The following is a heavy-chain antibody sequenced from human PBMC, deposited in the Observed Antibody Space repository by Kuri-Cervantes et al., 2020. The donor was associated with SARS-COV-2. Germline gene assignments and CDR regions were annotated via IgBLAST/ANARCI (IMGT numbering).Heavy chain of an antibody. CDR3: ARGGVWSSSSAEYFQH. CDR2: IIPIFGTA. D-gene: IGHD6-6*01. V-gene: IGHV1-69*06. J-gene: IGHJ1*01. Sequence: SVKVSCKASGGTFSSYAISWVRQAPGQGLEWMGRIIPIFGTANYAQKFQGRVTITADKSTSTAYMELSSLRSEDTAVYYCARGGVWSSSSAEYFQHWGQGTLVTVSS. CDR1: GGTFSSYA.